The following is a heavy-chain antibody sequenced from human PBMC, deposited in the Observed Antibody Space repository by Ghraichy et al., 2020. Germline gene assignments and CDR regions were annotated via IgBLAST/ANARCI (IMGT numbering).Heavy chain of an antibody. V-gene: IGHV4-59*01. Sequence: ESLNISCTVSGGSISGYYWSWIRQPPGKGLEWIGFIYYSGSINYNPSLKSRVTISVDTSKNQFSLKLSSVTAADTAVYYCARDLDGANEYFQHWGQGTLVTVSS. CDR1: GGSISGYY. J-gene: IGHJ1*01. CDR3: ARDLDGANEYFQH. D-gene: IGHD4/OR15-4a*01. CDR2: IYYSGSI.